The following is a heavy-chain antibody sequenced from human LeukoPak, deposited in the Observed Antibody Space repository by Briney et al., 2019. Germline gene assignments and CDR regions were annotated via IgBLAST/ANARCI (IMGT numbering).Heavy chain of an antibody. V-gene: IGHV4-39*07. CDR1: GGSISSNNYY. J-gene: IGHJ5*02. Sequence: SETLSLTCTVSGGSISSNNYYWGWIRQPPGKGLEWIGSNYYGGSTYYNPSLKSRVTISVDTSKNQFSLKLTSVTAADTAVYYCARARAYCSSTSCYDSWFDPWGQGTLVTVSS. D-gene: IGHD2-2*01. CDR3: ARARAYCSSTSCYDSWFDP. CDR2: NYYGGST.